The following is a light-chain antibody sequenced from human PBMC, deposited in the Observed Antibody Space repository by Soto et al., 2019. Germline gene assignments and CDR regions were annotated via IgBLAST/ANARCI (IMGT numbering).Light chain of an antibody. J-gene: IGLJ2*01. CDR3: QSYDTSPRGYG. V-gene: IGLV1-40*01. Sequence: QSVLTQPPSVSGAPGQRVTISCTGSSSNIGPDYDVHWYHQLPGTAPKLLIYANKNRPAGVPDRFSASKSGTSASLAINGLQDEDEADYYSQSYDTSPRGYGFGGGTKVTV. CDR2: ANK. CDR1: SSNIGPDYD.